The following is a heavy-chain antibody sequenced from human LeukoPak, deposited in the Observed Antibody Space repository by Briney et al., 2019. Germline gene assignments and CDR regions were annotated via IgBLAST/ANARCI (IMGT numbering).Heavy chain of an antibody. D-gene: IGHD1-26*01. CDR2: IYYSGSA. Sequence: PSETLSLTCTVSGGSISSGGYYWSWIRQHPGKGLEWIGYIYYSGSAYYNPSLKSRVTISVNTSENQFSLKLSSVTAADTAVYYCARGLIVGATLFHYYYGMDVWGQGTTVTVSS. CDR3: ARGLIVGATLFHYYYGMDV. J-gene: IGHJ6*02. V-gene: IGHV4-31*03. CDR1: GGSISSGGYY.